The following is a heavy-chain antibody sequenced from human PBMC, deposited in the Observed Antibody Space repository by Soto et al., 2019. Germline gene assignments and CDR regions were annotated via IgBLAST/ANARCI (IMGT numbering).Heavy chain of an antibody. CDR1: GFTFSSYG. J-gene: IGHJ4*02. V-gene: IGHV3-30*03. Sequence: VQLVESGGGVVQPGRSLRLSCAASGFTFSSYGMHWVRQAPGKGLEWVAVISKDGSVKYYAESVKGRFTISRDNSKNTLYLQMNSLGAEDTAAYYCTGEVASGYWGQGTLVTVSS. CDR2: ISKDGSVK. CDR3: TGEVASGY. D-gene: IGHD2-8*02.